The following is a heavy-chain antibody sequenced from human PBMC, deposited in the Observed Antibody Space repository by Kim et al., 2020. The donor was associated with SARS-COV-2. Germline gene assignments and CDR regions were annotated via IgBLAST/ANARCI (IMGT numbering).Heavy chain of an antibody. D-gene: IGHD3-10*01. CDR3: AREGGLWFGGTYFDY. J-gene: IGHJ4*02. Sequence: DSVKGRFTISRDNAKNSLYLQMNSLRAEDTAVYYCAREGGLWFGGTYFDYWGQGTLVTVSS. V-gene: IGHV3-7*01.